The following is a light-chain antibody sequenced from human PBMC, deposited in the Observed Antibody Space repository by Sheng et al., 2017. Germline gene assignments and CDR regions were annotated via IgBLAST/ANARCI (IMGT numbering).Light chain of an antibody. Sequence: IQMTQSPSSLSASVGDRVTITCRASQSISNYLNWYQQKPGKAPKLLIYAASNLQSGVPSRFRGSGSGTDFTLTISSLQPEDFATYYCQQSYSTLPWTFGQGTKVEIK. V-gene: IGKV1-39*01. CDR2: AAS. CDR1: QSISNY. J-gene: IGKJ1*01. CDR3: QQSYSTLPWT.